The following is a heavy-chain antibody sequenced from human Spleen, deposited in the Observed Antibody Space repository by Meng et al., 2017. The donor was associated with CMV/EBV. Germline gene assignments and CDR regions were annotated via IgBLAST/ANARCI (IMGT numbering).Heavy chain of an antibody. Sequence: EVEGVGAGGGLVQPGGSLRLSCAASGFTFSSYAMSWVRQAPGKGLEWVSAISGSGGSTYYADSVKGRFTISRDNSKNTLYLQMNSLRAEDTAVYYCAKSRGGYAYYFDYWGQGTLVTVSS. CDR3: AKSRGGYAYYFDY. J-gene: IGHJ4*02. CDR2: ISGSGGST. V-gene: IGHV3-23*04. CDR1: GFTFSSYA. D-gene: IGHD5-12*01.